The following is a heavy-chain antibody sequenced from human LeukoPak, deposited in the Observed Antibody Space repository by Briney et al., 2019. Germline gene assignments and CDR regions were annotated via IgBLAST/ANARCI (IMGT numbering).Heavy chain of an antibody. CDR1: GYTFTGYY. D-gene: IGHD1-26*01. V-gene: IGHV1-2*02. CDR2: INPNSGGT. J-gene: IGHJ4*02. Sequence: ASVKVSCKASGYTFTGYYMHWVRQAPGQGLEWMGWINPNSGGTNYAQKFQGRVTMTRDTSISTAYMELSRLRSDDTAVYYCARDLGYSGSYRNFDYWGQGTLVTVSS. CDR3: ARDLGYSGSYRNFDY.